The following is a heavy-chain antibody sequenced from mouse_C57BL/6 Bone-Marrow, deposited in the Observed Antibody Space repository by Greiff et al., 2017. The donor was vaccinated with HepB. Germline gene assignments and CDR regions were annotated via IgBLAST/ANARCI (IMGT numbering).Heavy chain of an antibody. CDR1: GFNIKDDY. CDR3: TTIFYGNYFDY. Sequence: EVKLVESGAELVRPGASVKLSCTASGFNIKDDYMHWVKQRPEQGLEWIGWIDPENGDTEYASKFQGKATKTADTSSNTAYLQLSSLTSEDTAVYYCTTIFYGNYFDYWGQGTTLTVSS. J-gene: IGHJ2*01. CDR2: IDPENGDT. D-gene: IGHD2-1*01. V-gene: IGHV14-4*01.